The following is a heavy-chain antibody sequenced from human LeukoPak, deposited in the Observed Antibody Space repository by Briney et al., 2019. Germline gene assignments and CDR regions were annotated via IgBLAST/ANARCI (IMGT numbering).Heavy chain of an antibody. CDR2: IIPIFGTA. CDR1: GGTFSSYG. V-gene: IGHV1-69*06. D-gene: IGHD1/OR15-1a*01. Sequence: ASVKVSCKASGGTFSSYGISWVRQAPGQGLEWMGGIIPIFGTANYAQKFQGRVTITADKSTSTAYMELSSLRSEDTAVYYCARRFVDWNTYYQYYFDYRGQGTLVTVSS. J-gene: IGHJ4*02. CDR3: ARRFVDWNTYYQYYFDY.